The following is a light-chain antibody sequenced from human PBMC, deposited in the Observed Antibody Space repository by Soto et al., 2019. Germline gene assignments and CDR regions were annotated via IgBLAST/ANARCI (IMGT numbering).Light chain of an antibody. V-gene: IGKV3-20*01. J-gene: IGKJ2*01. CDR3: QQYGKSAMFT. Sequence: IVLTQSPGTLSLSPGDRATLSCRASQSVSSSYLAWYQQKPGQAPSLLIYGASNRATGIPDRFSGGGSGTDFTLTISRLEPEDFAVYYCQQYGKSAMFTFGQGTKLEI. CDR2: GAS. CDR1: QSVSSSY.